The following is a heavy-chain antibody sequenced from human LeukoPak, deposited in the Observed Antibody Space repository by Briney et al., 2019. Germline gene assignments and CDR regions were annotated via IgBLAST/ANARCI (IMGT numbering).Heavy chain of an antibody. D-gene: IGHD3-10*01. CDR3: ARGGISMVPTDY. CDR2: VFYTGKA. V-gene: IGHV4-59*12. CDR1: GGSLSFYH. Sequence: SETLSLTCTLSGGSLSFYHWSWFRQPPGKGREWMGHVFYTGKAVYNPSLTGRVTISVDTSKNQFSLRLASVTAADTAVYYCARGGISMVPTDYWGQGTLVTVSS. J-gene: IGHJ4*02.